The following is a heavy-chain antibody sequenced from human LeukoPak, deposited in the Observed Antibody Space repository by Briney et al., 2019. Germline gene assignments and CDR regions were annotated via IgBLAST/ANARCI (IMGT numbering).Heavy chain of an antibody. CDR3: ARGGYCGGDGSGLCAFDI. CDR1: GGTFSSYA. Sequence: SVTVSCKASGGTFSSYAISWVRQAPGQGLEWMGGIIPIFGTANYEQKFQGRVTITADESTSTAYMELSSLRSEDTAVYYCARGGYCGGDGSGLCAFDIWGQGTMVTVSS. D-gene: IGHD2-21*02. J-gene: IGHJ3*02. CDR2: IIPIFGTA. V-gene: IGHV1-69*01.